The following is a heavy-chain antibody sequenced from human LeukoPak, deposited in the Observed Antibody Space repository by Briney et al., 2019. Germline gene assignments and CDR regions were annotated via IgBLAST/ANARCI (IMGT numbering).Heavy chain of an antibody. V-gene: IGHV4-59*01. CDR1: GDSISSYY. CDR3: ARWGETSALRVHAFDI. CDR2: GHYSGST. J-gene: IGHJ3*02. Sequence: KPSETLSLTCTVSGDSISSYYWNWIRQPPGKGLEWIGYGHYSGSTFYNPSLNSRVTLSVDTSKNQFSLKLSSVTAADTAVYYCARWGETSALRVHAFDIWGQGTMVTVSS. D-gene: IGHD3-10*01.